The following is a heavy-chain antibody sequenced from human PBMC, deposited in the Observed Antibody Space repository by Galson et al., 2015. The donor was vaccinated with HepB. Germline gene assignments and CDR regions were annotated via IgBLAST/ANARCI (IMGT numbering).Heavy chain of an antibody. CDR2: ISNRGGST. J-gene: IGHJ1*01. D-gene: IGHD3-10*01. Sequence: SLRLSCAASGFTFSDYGMSWVRQAPRKGLAWVSSISNRGGSTSYADSVKGRFTISRDNFKTTVYLEMNSVRVDDTAVYYCAKERGAGNWYFQPWGQGSLVTVSS. V-gene: IGHV3-23*01. CDR1: GFTFSDYG. CDR3: AKERGAGNWYFQP.